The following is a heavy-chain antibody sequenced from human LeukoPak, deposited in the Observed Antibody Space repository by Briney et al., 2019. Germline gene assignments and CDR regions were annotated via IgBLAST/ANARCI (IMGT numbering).Heavy chain of an antibody. CDR2: ISASGGDT. CDR3: ASNYGDYGRINYYYYYYGMDV. Sequence: GGSLRLSCVVSGLTFSRYSMSWVRQAPGKGLDWVSGISASGGDTWYPDSVKGRFTISRDNSKNTLYLQMNNLRAEDTAVYYCASNYGDYGRINYYYYYYGMDVWGQGTTVTVSS. CDR1: GLTFSRYS. V-gene: IGHV3-23*01. D-gene: IGHD4-17*01. J-gene: IGHJ6*02.